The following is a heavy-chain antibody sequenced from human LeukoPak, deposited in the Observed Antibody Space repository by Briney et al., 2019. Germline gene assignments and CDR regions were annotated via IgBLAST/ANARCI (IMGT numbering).Heavy chain of an antibody. CDR1: GGSISSYV. V-gene: IGHV4-59*08. CDR2: IDYSGST. D-gene: IGHD3-16*01. J-gene: IGHJ6*02. CDR3: ARSSFGRPDV. Sequence: SETLSLTCTVSGGSISSYVWSWIRQPPGKGLEWIGYIDYSGSTNYNPSLKSRVTISVDTSKNQFSLKLSSVTAADTAVYFCARSSFGRPDVWGQGTTVTVSS.